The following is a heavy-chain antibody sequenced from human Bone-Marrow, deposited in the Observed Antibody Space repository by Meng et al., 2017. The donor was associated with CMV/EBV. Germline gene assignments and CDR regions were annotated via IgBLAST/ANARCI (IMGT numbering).Heavy chain of an antibody. CDR2: INHSGST. CDR3: ARGFGVVPAAIRGWFDP. Sequence: SETLSLTCAVYGGSFSGYYWSWIRQPPGKGLEWIGEINHSGSTNYNPSLKSRVTISVDTSKNQFSLKLSSVTAADTAVYYCARGFGVVPAAIRGWFDPWGRGTLVTVSS. J-gene: IGHJ5*02. D-gene: IGHD2-2*01. V-gene: IGHV4-34*01. CDR1: GGSFSGYY.